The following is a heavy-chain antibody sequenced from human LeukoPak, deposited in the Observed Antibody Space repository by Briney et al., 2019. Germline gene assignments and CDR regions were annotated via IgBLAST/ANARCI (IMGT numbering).Heavy chain of an antibody. CDR3: ARRKIIVGAQRGLDY. D-gene: IGHD1-26*01. CDR2: INPNSGGT. CDR1: GYIFTDYY. V-gene: IGHV1-2*06. J-gene: IGHJ4*02. Sequence: VASVKVSCKASGYIFTDYYMHWVRQAPGQELGWMGRINPNSGGTNYAQKFQGRVTMTRDTSISTAYMELSRLRSDDTAVYYCARRKIIVGAQRGLDYWGQGTLVTVSS.